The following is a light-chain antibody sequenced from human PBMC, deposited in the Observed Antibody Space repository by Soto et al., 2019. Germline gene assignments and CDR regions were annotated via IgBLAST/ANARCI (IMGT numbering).Light chain of an antibody. V-gene: IGLV2-14*01. CDR2: EVS. Sequence: QSALTQPASVSVSPVQSVTISCTGTSSDVVAYIYVSWYQHHPGKAPKLLIYEVSNRPSGVSNRFSGSKSGNKASLTISGLQPEDAANYYCNSYTSSSTLVFGGGTKLTVL. J-gene: IGLJ3*02. CDR1: SSDVVAYIY. CDR3: NSYTSSSTLV.